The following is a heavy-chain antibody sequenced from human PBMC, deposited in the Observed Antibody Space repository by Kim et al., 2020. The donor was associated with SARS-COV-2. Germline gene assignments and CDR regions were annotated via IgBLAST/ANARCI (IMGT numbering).Heavy chain of an antibody. J-gene: IGHJ4*02. CDR3: ATSGYDYRGGRY. CDR2: IYSAGNT. V-gene: IGHV3-53*01. Sequence: GGSLRLSCAASGFSVSSNYMSWVRQAPGKGLEWVSVIYSAGNTYYGDSVEGRFTISRDNSNNILYLQMNSLRAEDTGLYYCATSGYDYRGGRYWGQGTLVTVSS. D-gene: IGHD5-12*01. CDR1: GFSVSSNY.